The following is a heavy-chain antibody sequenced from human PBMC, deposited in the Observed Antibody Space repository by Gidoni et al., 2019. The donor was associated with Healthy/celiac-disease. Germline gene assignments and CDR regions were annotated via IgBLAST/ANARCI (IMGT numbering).Heavy chain of an antibody. CDR2: ISYDGSNK. J-gene: IGHJ4*02. D-gene: IGHD1-26*01. CDR3: IVGATTGPQGDYFDY. V-gene: IGHV3-30-3*01. CDR1: GFTFSSYA. Sequence: QVQLVESGGGVVEPGRSLRLSCAASGFTFSSYAMHWVRQAQGKGLEWVAVISYDGSNKYYADSGKGRFTISRDNSKNTLYLQMNSLRAEDTAVYYCIVGATTGPQGDYFDYWGQGTLVTVSS.